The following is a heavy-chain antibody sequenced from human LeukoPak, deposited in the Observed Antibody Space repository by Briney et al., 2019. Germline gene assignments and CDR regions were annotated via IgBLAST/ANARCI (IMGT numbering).Heavy chain of an antibody. CDR2: IYYSGSN. V-gene: IGHV4-59*01. J-gene: IGHJ1*01. CDR1: GGSISSYY. Sequence: SETLSLTCTVSGGSISSYYWSWIRQPPGKGLEWIGYIYYSGSNNYNPSLKSLVTISVDTSKNQVSLKLTSVTAADTAVYYCARGAWYSSSWYEYFQHWGQGTLVTVPS. CDR3: ARGAWYSSSWYEYFQH. D-gene: IGHD6-13*01.